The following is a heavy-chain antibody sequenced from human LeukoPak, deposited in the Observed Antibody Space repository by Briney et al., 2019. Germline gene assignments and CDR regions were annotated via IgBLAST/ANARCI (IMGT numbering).Heavy chain of an antibody. CDR2: ISSSGSTI. J-gene: IGHJ4*02. CDR3: ARDRMDKFEY. V-gene: IGHV3-11*01. D-gene: IGHD2-8*01. CDR1: GFTFSDYY. Sequence: GGSLRLSCAASGFTFSDYYMSWIRQAPGKGLEWISYISSSGSTIYCADSVKGRFTISRDNAKNSLYLQMDSLRAEDTAVYYCARDRMDKFEYWGQGTLVTVSS.